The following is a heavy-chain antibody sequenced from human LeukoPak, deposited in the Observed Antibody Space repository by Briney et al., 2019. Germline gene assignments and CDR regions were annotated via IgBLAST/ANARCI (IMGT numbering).Heavy chain of an antibody. CDR3: AKDKIWGEDYFDY. Sequence: GGSLRLSCAASGFTFSNYGMHWVRQAPGKGLEWVAFIRYDGTNKYSADSVKGRFTISRDNSKNTPYLQMNSLRAEDTAVYYCAKDKIWGEDYFDYWGQGTLVTVSS. D-gene: IGHD3-16*01. J-gene: IGHJ4*02. CDR2: IRYDGTNK. CDR1: GFTFSNYG. V-gene: IGHV3-30*02.